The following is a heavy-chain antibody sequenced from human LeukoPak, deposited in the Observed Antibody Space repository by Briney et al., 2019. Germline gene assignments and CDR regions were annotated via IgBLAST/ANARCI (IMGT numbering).Heavy chain of an antibody. CDR1: GFTFSSYA. V-gene: IGHV3-23*01. CDR2: ISGSGGST. D-gene: IGHD6-13*01. Sequence: GGSLRLSCAASGFTFSSYAMSWVRQAPGKGLEWVSAISGSGGSTYYADSVKGRFTISRDNSKNTLYLQMNSLRAEDTAVYYCAKAQLAPPWSGIDVCGQGTTVTASS. CDR3: AKAQLAPPWSGIDV. J-gene: IGHJ6*01.